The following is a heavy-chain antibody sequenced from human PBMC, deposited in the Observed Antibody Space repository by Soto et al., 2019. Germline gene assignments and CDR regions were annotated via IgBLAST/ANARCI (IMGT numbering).Heavy chain of an antibody. CDR1: GFSLSTTAEG. Sequence: QITLKESGPTLVKPTQTLTLTCTFSGFSLSTTAEGVGWIRQPPGKALEWLALIYWDEDERYSPSLKSRLTTPKDTSKNQVVLTMTNVDPVDTATYYCAHGSCSSADCYPNPYLDYWGQGILVTVSS. D-gene: IGHD2-2*01. J-gene: IGHJ4*02. CDR3: AHGSCSSADCYPNPYLDY. V-gene: IGHV2-5*02. CDR2: IYWDEDE.